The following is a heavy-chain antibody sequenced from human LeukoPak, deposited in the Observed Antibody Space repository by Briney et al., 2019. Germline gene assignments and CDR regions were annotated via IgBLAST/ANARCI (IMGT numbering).Heavy chain of an antibody. CDR1: GGTFSSYT. Sequence: FSVKVSCKASGGTFSSYTISWVRQAPGQGLEWMGRIIPILGIANYAQKFQGRVTITADKSTSTAYMELSSLRSEDTAVYYCASPGVAYDFRSGPSPYYYGMDVWGQGTTVTVSS. CDR2: IIPILGIA. J-gene: IGHJ6*02. V-gene: IGHV1-69*02. CDR3: ASPGVAYDFRSGPSPYYYGMDV. D-gene: IGHD3-3*01.